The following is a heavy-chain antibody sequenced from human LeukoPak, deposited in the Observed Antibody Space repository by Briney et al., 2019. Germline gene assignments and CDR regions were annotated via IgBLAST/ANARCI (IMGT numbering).Heavy chain of an antibody. J-gene: IGHJ4*02. CDR2: TYYGRTT. Sequence: PSETLSLTCTVSTDSISSSSHHWGWIRQSPGKGLEWIGSTYYGRTTYYNPSLNSRVVISVVTSKNQFSLQLNSVTAADTAVYYCVRHDGRGGATMGALDSWGQGSLVTVSS. V-gene: IGHV4-39*01. CDR1: TDSISSSSHH. D-gene: IGHD5-12*01. CDR3: VRHDGRGGATMGALDS.